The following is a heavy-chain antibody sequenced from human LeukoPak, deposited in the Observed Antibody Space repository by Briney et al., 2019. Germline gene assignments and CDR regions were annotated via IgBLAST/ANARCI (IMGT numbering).Heavy chain of an antibody. CDR3: ARGVLLQGRGAFDI. D-gene: IGHD2-21*02. CDR1: GYTFTGYY. CDR2: INPNSGGT. Sequence: SVKVSCKASGYTFTGYYMHWVRQAPGQGLEWMGWINPNSGGTNYAQKFQGRVTMTRDTSISTAYMELSSLTYDDTAIYYCARGVLLQGRGAFDIWGQGALVTVSS. J-gene: IGHJ3*02. V-gene: IGHV1-2*02.